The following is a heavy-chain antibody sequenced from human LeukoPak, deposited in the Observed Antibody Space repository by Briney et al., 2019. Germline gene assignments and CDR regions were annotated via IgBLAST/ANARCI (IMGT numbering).Heavy chain of an antibody. Sequence: ASVKVSCKASGGTFSSYAISWVRQAPGQGLEWMGGIIPIFGTANYAQKFQGRVTITRDTSASTAYMELSSLRSEDTAVYYCTTTYYDFWSGYWWGQGTLVTVSS. CDR1: GGTFSSYA. J-gene: IGHJ4*02. CDR3: TTTYYDFWSGYW. V-gene: IGHV1-69*05. CDR2: IIPIFGTA. D-gene: IGHD3-3*01.